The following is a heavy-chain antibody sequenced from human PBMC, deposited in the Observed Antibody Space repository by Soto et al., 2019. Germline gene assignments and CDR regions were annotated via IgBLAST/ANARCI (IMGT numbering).Heavy chain of an antibody. D-gene: IGHD3-10*01. CDR3: ARRSVRGVIDY. J-gene: IGHJ4*03. CDR2: IIPILGIA. CDR1: GGTFSSYT. Sequence: QVQLVQSGAEVKKPGSSVKVSCKASGGTFSSYTISWVRQAPGQGLEWMGRIIPILGIANDAQKFQGRVTITADKSTSTASMGLSSLRSEDTAVYSCARRSVRGVIDYWGQGTTVTVSS. V-gene: IGHV1-69*02.